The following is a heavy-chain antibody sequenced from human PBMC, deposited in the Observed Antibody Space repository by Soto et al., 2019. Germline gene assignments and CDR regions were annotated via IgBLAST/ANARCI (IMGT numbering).Heavy chain of an antibody. D-gene: IGHD2-2*01. V-gene: IGHV4-39*01. CDR3: ARPLQCSSTTYESSCWFDP. Sequence: QLQLQESGPGLVKPSETLSLTCTVSGGSISSSSYYWGWIRQPPGKGLEWIGSIYYSGSTYYNPSLKSRATISVDTSKNQFSLKLSSVTAADTAVYYCARPLQCSSTTYESSCWFDPWGQGTLVTVSS. CDR1: GGSISSSSYY. CDR2: IYYSGST. J-gene: IGHJ5*02.